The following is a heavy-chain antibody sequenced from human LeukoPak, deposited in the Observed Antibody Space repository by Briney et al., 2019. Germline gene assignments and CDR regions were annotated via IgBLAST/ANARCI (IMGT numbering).Heavy chain of an antibody. CDR2: IYYSGST. V-gene: IGHV4-39*01. J-gene: IGHJ4*02. Sequence: SETLSLTCTVSGGSISSSSYYWGWIRQPPGKGLEWIGSIYYSGSTYYNPSLKSRVTISVDTSKNQFSLKLSSVTAADTAVYYCARHGSYQLLDIDYWGQGTLVTVSS. D-gene: IGHD2-2*01. CDR1: GGSISSSSYY. CDR3: ARHGSYQLLDIDY.